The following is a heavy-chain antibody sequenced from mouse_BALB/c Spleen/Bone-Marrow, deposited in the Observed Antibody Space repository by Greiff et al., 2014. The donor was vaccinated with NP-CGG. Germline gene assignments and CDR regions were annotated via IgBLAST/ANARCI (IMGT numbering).Heavy chain of an antibody. CDR3: RAYYRYDGYAMDY. D-gene: IGHD2-14*01. CDR2: IDPETGGT. V-gene: IGHV1-15*01. Sequence: QVQLQQSGAELVRPGASVTLSCKASGYTFTDYGMHWVKQTPVHGLEWIGAIDPETGGTAYNQKFKGKATLTADKSSSTAYMELRSLTSEDSAVYYCRAYYRYDGYAMDYWGQGTSVTVSS. CDR1: GYTFTDYG. J-gene: IGHJ4*01.